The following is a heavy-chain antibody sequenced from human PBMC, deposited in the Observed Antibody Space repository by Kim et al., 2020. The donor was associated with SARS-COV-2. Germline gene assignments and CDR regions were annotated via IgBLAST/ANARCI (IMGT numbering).Heavy chain of an antibody. CDR2: INHSGST. D-gene: IGHD2-2*01. J-gene: IGHJ6*02. CDR3: ARLRKHFLGYCSSTSCYQYYYGMDV. V-gene: IGHV4-34*01. CDR1: GGSFSGYY. Sequence: SETLSLTCAVYGGSFSGYYWSWIRQPPGKGLEWIGEINHSGSTNYNPSLKSRVTISVDTSKNQFSLKLSSVTAADTAVYYCARLRKHFLGYCSSTSCYQYYYGMDVWGQGTTVTVSS.